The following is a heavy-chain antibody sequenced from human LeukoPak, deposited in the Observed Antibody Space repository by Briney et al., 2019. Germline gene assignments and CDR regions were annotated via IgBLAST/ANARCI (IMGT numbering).Heavy chain of an antibody. J-gene: IGHJ4*02. CDR1: GFTFSSYA. CDR2: ISVSGGST. D-gene: IGHD3-10*01. V-gene: IGHV3-23*01. CDR3: AKDSGPVVYKLFDY. Sequence: GGSLRLSCSASGFTFSSYAMSWVRQAPGKGLEWVSAISVSGGSTYYADSVKGRFTISRDNAKNSLYLQMNSLRAEDTALYYCAKDSGPVVYKLFDYWGQGTLVTVSS.